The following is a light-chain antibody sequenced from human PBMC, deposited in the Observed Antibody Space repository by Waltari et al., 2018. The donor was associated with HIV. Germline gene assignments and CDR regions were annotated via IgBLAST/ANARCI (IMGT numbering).Light chain of an antibody. CDR1: SSDVGGYDF. J-gene: IGLJ1*01. V-gene: IGLV2-11*01. CDR2: DVG. CDR3: CSYAGNFFV. Sequence: QSALTQPRSVSGSPGQSVTISCIGTSSDVGGYDFVSWYQQHPGKAPKLMIYDVGKRPSGVPARFSGSKSGNTASPTISGLQAEDEADYFCCSYAGNFFVFGTGTQVSVL.